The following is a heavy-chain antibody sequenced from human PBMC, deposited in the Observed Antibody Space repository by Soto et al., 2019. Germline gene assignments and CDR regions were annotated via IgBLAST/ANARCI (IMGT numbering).Heavy chain of an antibody. V-gene: IGHV1-46*01. CDR1: GYTFTSYY. J-gene: IGHJ4*02. CDR3: AREPTYYYDPHRLDY. D-gene: IGHD3-22*01. Sequence: ASVQVSCKASGYTFTSYYMHWVRQAPGQGLEWMGMINPSGGSTSYAQKFQGRVTMTRDTSTSTAYMELSRLRSDDTAVYYCAREPTYYYDPHRLDYWGQGTLVTVSS. CDR2: INPSGGST.